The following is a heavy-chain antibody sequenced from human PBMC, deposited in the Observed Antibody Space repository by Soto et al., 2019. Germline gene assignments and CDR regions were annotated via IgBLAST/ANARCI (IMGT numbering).Heavy chain of an antibody. CDR2: IKPKSGGT. J-gene: IGHJ4*02. V-gene: IGHV1-2*02. CDR3: ARGGTFAYDTSGYSVY. CDR1: GYTFSAYY. Sequence: ASVKVSCKTSGYTFSAYYMHWVRQAPGQGLEWMGWIKPKSGGTLYAQKFQGRVTMTRDTSISTAYMELSRLRSDDTAVYYCARGGTFAYDTSGYSVYWGQGTLVTVSS. D-gene: IGHD3-22*01.